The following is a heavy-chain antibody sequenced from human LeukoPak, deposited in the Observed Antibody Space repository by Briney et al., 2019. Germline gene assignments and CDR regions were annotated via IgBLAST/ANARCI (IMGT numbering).Heavy chain of an antibody. CDR2: ISGSGGST. J-gene: IGHJ4*02. V-gene: IGHV3-23*01. CDR3: AKDIYSGYDLIDY. Sequence: GGSLRLSCAASGFTFSSYAMSWVRQAPGKGLEWVSAISGSGGSTYYTDSVKGRFTISRDNSKNTLYLQMNSLRAEDTAVYYCAKDIYSGYDLIDYWGQGTLVTVSS. D-gene: IGHD5-12*01. CDR1: GFTFSSYA.